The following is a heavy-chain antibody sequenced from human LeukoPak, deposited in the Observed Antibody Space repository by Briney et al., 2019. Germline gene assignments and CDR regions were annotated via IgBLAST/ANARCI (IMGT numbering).Heavy chain of an antibody. CDR2: ISISSSTI. V-gene: IGHV3-48*04. CDR3: ARDKGITAPGIPHVGWFDP. CDR1: GFTFSSYT. J-gene: IGHJ5*02. Sequence: PGGSLRLSCAASGFTFSSYTMNWIRQAPGRGLEWVSFISISSSTIYYADSVKGRFTISRDNAKNSLYLQMNSLRAEDTAVYYCARDKGITAPGIPHVGWFDPWGQGTLVTVSS. D-gene: IGHD6-13*01.